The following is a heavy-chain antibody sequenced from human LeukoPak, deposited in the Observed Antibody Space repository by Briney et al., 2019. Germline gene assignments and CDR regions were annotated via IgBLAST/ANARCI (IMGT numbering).Heavy chain of an antibody. V-gene: IGHV4-39*01. CDR2: IFYSGST. Sequence: PSETLSLTCTVSGGSFSSKNYYWGWIRQPPGKGLEWIGSIFYSGSTYYNPSLKSRVTISVDMSNNHFSLKLSSVTAADTAVYHCARHTDQVLYRGFDPWGQGTLVTVSS. CDR3: ARHTDQVLYRGFDP. CDR1: GGSFSSKNYY. D-gene: IGHD2-2*02. J-gene: IGHJ5*02.